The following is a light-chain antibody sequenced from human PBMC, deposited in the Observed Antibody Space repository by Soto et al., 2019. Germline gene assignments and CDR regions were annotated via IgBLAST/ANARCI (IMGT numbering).Light chain of an antibody. CDR2: AAS. CDR3: QQSYSTPRT. Sequence: DIQMTQSTSSLSASVGDRVTITCRASQSISSYLNWYQQKPGKAPKLLIYAASSLQSGVPSRFSGSGSGTYFTLTISSLQPEDFATYYCQQSYSTPRTFGGGTKVEIK. V-gene: IGKV1-39*01. CDR1: QSISSY. J-gene: IGKJ4*01.